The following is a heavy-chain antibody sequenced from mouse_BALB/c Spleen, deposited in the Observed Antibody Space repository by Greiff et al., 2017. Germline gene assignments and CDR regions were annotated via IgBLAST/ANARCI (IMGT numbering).Heavy chain of an antibody. D-gene: IGHD1-1*01. J-gene: IGHJ2*01. CDR2: INPSNGRT. V-gene: IGHV1S81*02. CDR3: ARTLLRSFDY. Sequence: QVQLQQPGAELVKPGASVKLSCKASGYTLTSYWMHWVKQRPGQGLEWIGEINPSNGRTNYNEKFKSKATLTVDKSSSTAYMQLSSLTSEDSAVYYCARTLLRSFDYWGQGTTLTVSS. CDR1: GYTLTSYW.